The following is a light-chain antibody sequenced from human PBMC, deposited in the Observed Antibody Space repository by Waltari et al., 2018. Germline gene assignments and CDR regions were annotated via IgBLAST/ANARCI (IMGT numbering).Light chain of an antibody. V-gene: IGKV4-1*01. CDR3: QQYYGTPPT. CDR1: QNVLYSSNNTNY. J-gene: IGKJ1*01. CDR2: WAS. Sequence: DIVMTQSPDSLAVSLGERAPINCKSSQNVLYSSNNTNYLASYQQKPGQPPNLPISWASTRESGVPDRCSGSGSGTDFTLTISSLQAGDVAVYYGQQYYGTPPTFGQGTKVEIK.